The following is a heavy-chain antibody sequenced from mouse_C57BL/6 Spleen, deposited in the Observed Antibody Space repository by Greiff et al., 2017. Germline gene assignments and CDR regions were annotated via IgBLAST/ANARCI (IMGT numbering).Heavy chain of an antibody. CDR2: IRLKSDNYAT. D-gene: IGHD1-1*01. CDR1: GFTFSNYW. V-gene: IGHV6-3*01. CDR3: TGWSITTVVAEDWYFDV. Sequence: EVMLVESGGGLVQPGGSMKLSCVASGFTFSNYWMNWVRQSPEKGLEWVAQIRLKSDNYATHYAESVKGRFTISRDDSKSSVYLQMNNLRAEDTGSYYCTGWSITTVVAEDWYFDVWGTGTTVTVSS. J-gene: IGHJ1*03.